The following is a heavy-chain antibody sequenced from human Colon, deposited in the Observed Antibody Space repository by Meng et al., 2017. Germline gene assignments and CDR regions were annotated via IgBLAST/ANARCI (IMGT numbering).Heavy chain of an antibody. CDR3: ARGLFDY. V-gene: IGHV4-34*01. J-gene: IGHJ4*02. CDR2: INHSGST. Sequence: QVQRQQWGAGLLKPSETLTLTCAVYGGSFSGYYWSWIRQPPGKGLEWIGEINHSGSTNYNPSLKSRVTISVDTSKNQFSLKLSSVTAADTAVYYCARGLFDYWGQGTLVTVSS. CDR1: GGSFSGYY.